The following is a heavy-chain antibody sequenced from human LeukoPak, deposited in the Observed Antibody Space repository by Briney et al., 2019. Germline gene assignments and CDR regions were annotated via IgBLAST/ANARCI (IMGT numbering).Heavy chain of an antibody. CDR2: ISPNKGGA. CDR3: ASMIVVVNAAFDI. V-gene: IGHV1-2*02. D-gene: IGHD3-22*01. J-gene: IGHJ3*02. CDR1: RYTFTCYF. Sequence: RASAVNVSCKSCRYTFTCYFMHEVGQAAGQGREGMGWISPNKGGANCAQKLRDRVTMTRDTSISTAYMALSRLRSDDTAVYYCASMIVVVNAAFDIWGQGSMVTASS.